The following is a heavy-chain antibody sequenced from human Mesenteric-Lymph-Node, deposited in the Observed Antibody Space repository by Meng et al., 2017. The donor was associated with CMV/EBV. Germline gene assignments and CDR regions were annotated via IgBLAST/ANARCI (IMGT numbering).Heavy chain of an antibody. V-gene: IGHV2-5*02. D-gene: IGHD6-13*01. CDR2: IYWDDDK. Sequence: QITLTESGPTLVKPTQTLTLTCTFSGFSLSTRGVGVGWIRQPPGKALEWLALIYWDDDKRYSPSLKSRLTITKDTSKNQVVLTMTNMDPVDTATYYCAHSSGIAAAGPFYFDYWGQGTLVTVSS. CDR1: GFSLSTRGVG. J-gene: IGHJ4*02. CDR3: AHSSGIAAAGPFYFDY.